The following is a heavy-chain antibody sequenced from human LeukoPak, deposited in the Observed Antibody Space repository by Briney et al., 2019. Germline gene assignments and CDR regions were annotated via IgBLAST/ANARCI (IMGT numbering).Heavy chain of an antibody. Sequence: GGSLRLSCAASGFTFRSNWMNWVRQAPGKGLEWVAHVQPDGSAKIYADSVRGRFTISRDNAEDSVYLQMNSLRVEDTAVYYCARDFFGWSSLGHWGQGTLVTASS. V-gene: IGHV3-7*01. D-gene: IGHD6-19*01. CDR3: ARDFFGWSSLGH. CDR1: GFTFRSNW. J-gene: IGHJ1*01. CDR2: VQPDGSAK.